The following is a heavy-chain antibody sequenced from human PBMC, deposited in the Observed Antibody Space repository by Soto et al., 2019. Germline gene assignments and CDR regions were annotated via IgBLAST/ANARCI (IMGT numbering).Heavy chain of an antibody. D-gene: IGHD2-15*01. Sequence: QVLLVQSGAEVKKPGASVKVSCEASGYTFTTYDMHWVRQAPGQSLEWMGSISTNNGYAKYSETFQGRATFTRDTTASMGYMERSSLISGDTAVYFCIVSRGWWALHHWGQGTLVSVSS. J-gene: IGHJ5*02. CDR1: GYTFTTYD. CDR2: ISTNNGYA. V-gene: IGHV1-3*04. CDR3: IVSRGWWALHH.